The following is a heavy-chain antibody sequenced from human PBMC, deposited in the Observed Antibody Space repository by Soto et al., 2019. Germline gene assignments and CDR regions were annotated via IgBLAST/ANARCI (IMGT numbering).Heavy chain of an antibody. D-gene: IGHD3-22*01. Sequence: QVQLVQSGAEEKKPGASVTVSCKASGYTFTYYTVHWVRQAPGQRLEWMGWINAGDGNTKYSPNFQGRVTITKDTSASNVYMELSSLRSEDTAVYFCTRDYYDSSGYYPKFDYWGQGTLVNVSS. CDR2: INAGDGNT. V-gene: IGHV1-3*05. CDR1: GYTFTYYT. J-gene: IGHJ4*02. CDR3: TRDYYDSSGYYPKFDY.